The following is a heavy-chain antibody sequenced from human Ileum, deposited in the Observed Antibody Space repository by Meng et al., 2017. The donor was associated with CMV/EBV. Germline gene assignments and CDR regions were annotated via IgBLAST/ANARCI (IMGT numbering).Heavy chain of an antibody. CDR2: IYYSGST. CDR1: GGSISTYY. Sequence: SETLSLTCSVSGGSISTYYWSWIRQPPGKGLEWIGYIYYSGSTNYNPSLKSRVTISVDTSKNQFSLKLSSVNSADTAVYYCAREGHYDTRENYNYFNGVDVWGQGTTVTFSS. CDR3: AREGHYDTRENYNYFNGVDV. V-gene: IGHV4-59*01. D-gene: IGHD3-22*01. J-gene: IGHJ6*02.